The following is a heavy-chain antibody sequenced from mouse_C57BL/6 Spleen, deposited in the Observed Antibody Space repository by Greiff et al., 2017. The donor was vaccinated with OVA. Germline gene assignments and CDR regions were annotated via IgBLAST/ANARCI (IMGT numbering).Heavy chain of an antibody. CDR1: GYSITSGYY. Sequence: VQLQQSGPGLVKPSQSLSLTCSVTGYSITSGYYWNWIRQFPGNKLEWMGYISYDGSNNYTPSLKNRISITRDTSKNQFFLKLKSVTTEDTATYYCAIYDDGTMDDWGQGTSVTVSS. CDR2: ISYDGSN. CDR3: AIYDDGTMDD. V-gene: IGHV3-6*01. J-gene: IGHJ4*01. D-gene: IGHD2-3*01.